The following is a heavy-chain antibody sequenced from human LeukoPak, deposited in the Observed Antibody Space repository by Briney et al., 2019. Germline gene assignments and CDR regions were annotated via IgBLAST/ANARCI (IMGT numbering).Heavy chain of an antibody. Sequence: GGSLRLSCAASGFTFSSYGMHWVRQAPGKGLEWVAVIWYDGSNKYYADSVKGRFTISRDNSKNTLYLQMNSLRAEDTAVYYCAESLGDGVNGNYYFDYWGQGTLVTVSS. CDR2: IWYDGSNK. CDR3: AESLGDGVNGNYYFDY. J-gene: IGHJ4*02. V-gene: IGHV3-33*06. CDR1: GFTFSSYG. D-gene: IGHD2-21*01.